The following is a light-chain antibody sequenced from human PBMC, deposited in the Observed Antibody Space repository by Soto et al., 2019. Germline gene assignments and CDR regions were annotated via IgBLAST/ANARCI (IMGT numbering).Light chain of an antibody. V-gene: IGKV3-20*01. Sequence: EIVLTQSPGTLSLSPGERANLSCRASQSVSSSYFAWYQQKPGQAPRLLIYGASSRATGIPDRFSGSGSGTDVTTIISRMEAEDVAVYYCQQYGSSPPYTFGQGTNLEIK. CDR2: GAS. J-gene: IGKJ2*01. CDR1: QSVSSSY. CDR3: QQYGSSPPYT.